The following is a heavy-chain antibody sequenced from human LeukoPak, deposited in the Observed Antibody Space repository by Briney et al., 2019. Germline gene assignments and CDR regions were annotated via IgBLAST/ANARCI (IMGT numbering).Heavy chain of an antibody. CDR2: TYYRSKWYN. Sequence: SQTLSLTCAISGDSVSSDNAAWNWIRQSPSRGLEWLGRTYYRSKWYNDYARSVKSRITINADTSKNRFSLQLNSVTPEDTAAYYCARVRGVATTKRTFFDTWGQGTRVTVSS. J-gene: IGHJ5*02. V-gene: IGHV6-1*01. CDR3: ARVRGVATTKRTFFDT. CDR1: GDSVSSDNAA. D-gene: IGHD6-13*01.